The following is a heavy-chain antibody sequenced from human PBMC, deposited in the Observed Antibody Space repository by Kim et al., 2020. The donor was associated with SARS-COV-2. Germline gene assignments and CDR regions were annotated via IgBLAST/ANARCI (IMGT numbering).Heavy chain of an antibody. J-gene: IGHJ6*02. CDR1: GASFSGHY. Sequence: SETLSLTCAVYGASFSGHYWSWIRQPPGKGLEWIGEINHSGSTTYNPSLKSRVTISVDTSKNQFSLKVTSITAADTAVYYCASLYDSAGYLYYDGMDVWGQGTTVTVSS. D-gene: IGHD3-9*01. V-gene: IGHV4-34*01. CDR3: ASLYDSAGYLYYDGMDV. CDR2: INHSGST.